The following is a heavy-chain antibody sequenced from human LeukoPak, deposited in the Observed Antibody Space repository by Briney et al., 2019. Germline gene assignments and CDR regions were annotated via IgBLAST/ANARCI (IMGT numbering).Heavy chain of an antibody. CDR1: GFTFSSYA. Sequence: GGSLRLSCAASGFTFSSYAMSWVRQAPGKGLEWVSAISGSGGSTYYADSVKGRLTISRDNSKNTLYLQMNSLRAEDTAVYYCAKDIVVVPAAYFDYWGQGTLVTVSS. D-gene: IGHD2-2*01. J-gene: IGHJ4*02. V-gene: IGHV3-23*01. CDR3: AKDIVVVPAAYFDY. CDR2: ISGSGGST.